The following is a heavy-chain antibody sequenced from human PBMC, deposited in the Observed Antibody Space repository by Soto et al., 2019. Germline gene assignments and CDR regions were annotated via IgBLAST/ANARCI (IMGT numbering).Heavy chain of an antibody. CDR2: INPNSGGT. D-gene: IGHD7-27*01. Sequence: ASVKVSCKASGYTFTSYVISWVRQAPGQGLEWMGWINPNSGGTNYAQKFQGWVTMTRDTSKTQFSLKLNSVTAADTAVYYCARGPSGDKVDYWGQGIQVTVPS. CDR1: GYTFTSYV. J-gene: IGHJ4*02. CDR3: ARGPSGDKVDY. V-gene: IGHV1-2*04.